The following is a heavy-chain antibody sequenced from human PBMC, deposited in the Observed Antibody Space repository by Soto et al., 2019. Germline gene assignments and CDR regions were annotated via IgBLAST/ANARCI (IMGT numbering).Heavy chain of an antibody. CDR1: GFSLTSSGVG. V-gene: IGHV2-5*02. Sequence: QITLKESGPTLVKPTQTLTLTCTFSGFSLTSSGVGVGWIRQPPGKALEWLALNYWDDTKHHSPSMKSRLTITKDNSKNQVVLTLTNMGPVDTATYYCAHRAIKSGGHWNYDHWGQGTLVTVSS. J-gene: IGHJ4*02. CDR2: NYWDDTK. D-gene: IGHD1-1*01. CDR3: AHRAIKSGGHWNYDH.